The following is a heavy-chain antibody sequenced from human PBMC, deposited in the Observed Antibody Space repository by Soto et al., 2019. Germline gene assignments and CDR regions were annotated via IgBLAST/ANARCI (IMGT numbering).Heavy chain of an antibody. Sequence: EVHLLESGGGLVLPGVSLRLSCAGSGFTFSSYAMSWVRQAPGKGLEWVSAISSVGGSTYYADSVKGRFIISRDNSENTLYLQVNSLRAEDTAIYYCTQDREFTYYDLWSGYYAFDSWGQGTLVTVSS. J-gene: IGHJ4*02. CDR1: GFTFSSYA. D-gene: IGHD3-3*01. CDR3: TQDREFTYYDLWSGYYAFDS. CDR2: ISSVGGST. V-gene: IGHV3-23*01.